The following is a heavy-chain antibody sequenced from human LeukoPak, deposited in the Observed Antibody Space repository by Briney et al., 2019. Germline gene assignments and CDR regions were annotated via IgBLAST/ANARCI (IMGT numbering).Heavy chain of an antibody. D-gene: IGHD2-8*01. V-gene: IGHV3-74*01. CDR2: INSDGSST. CDR1: GFTFSSYW. J-gene: IGHJ5*02. CDR3: ARGVEEEVPHGLSFDP. Sequence: GGSLRLSCAASGFTFSSYWMHWVRQAPGKGLVWVSRINSDGSSTSYADSVKGRFTISRDNAKNTLYLQMNSLRAEDTAVYYCARGVEEEVPHGLSFDPWGQGTLVTVSS.